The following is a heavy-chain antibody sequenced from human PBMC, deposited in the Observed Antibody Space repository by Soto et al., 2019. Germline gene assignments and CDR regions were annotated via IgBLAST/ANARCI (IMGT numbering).Heavy chain of an antibody. Sequence: SETLSLTCTVSGGSISTSSYYWGWIRQPPGKGLEWIGSMYYSGSPYYNPPLKSRVTMSVDTSKNQFSLKLSSVTATDTAVYFCARQSDSTTLPPRFYMDFWGQGTLVTVSS. D-gene: IGHD2-2*01. J-gene: IGHJ4*02. CDR1: GGSISTSSYY. CDR3: ARQSDSTTLPPRFYMDF. V-gene: IGHV4-39*01. CDR2: MYYSGSP.